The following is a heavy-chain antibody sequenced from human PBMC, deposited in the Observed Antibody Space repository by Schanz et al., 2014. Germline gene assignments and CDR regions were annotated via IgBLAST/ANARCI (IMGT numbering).Heavy chain of an antibody. CDR2: IRSKNDGGTT. CDR3: TSMATIPRNWFDP. CDR1: GFPFSMAW. J-gene: IGHJ5*02. Sequence: EVQLVESGGGLKPGGSLRLSCAASGFPFSMAWMTWVRQAPGKGLEWVGHIRSKNDGGTTDYAAPVKGRFTISRDDSKNTLYLQMNSLKSEDTAVYYCTSMATIPRNWFDPWGQGTLVTVSS. D-gene: IGHD2-2*02. V-gene: IGHV3-15*01.